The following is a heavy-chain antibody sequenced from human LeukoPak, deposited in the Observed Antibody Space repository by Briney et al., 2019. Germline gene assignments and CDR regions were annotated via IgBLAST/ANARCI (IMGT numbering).Heavy chain of an antibody. Sequence: PSETLSLTCTVSGGSISSGSYYWSWIRQPAGKGLEWIGRIYTSGSTNYNPSLKSRVTISVDTSKNQFSLKLSSVTAADTAVYYCARDPRMSGYYDYWGQGTLVTVSS. V-gene: IGHV4-61*02. CDR2: IYTSGST. D-gene: IGHD3-3*01. J-gene: IGHJ4*02. CDR3: ARDPRMSGYYDY. CDR1: GGSISSGSYY.